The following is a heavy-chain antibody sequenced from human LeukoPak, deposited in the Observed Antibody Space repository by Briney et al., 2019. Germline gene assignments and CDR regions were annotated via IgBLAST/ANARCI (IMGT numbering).Heavy chain of an antibody. CDR1: GYTFSSYG. CDR2: ISAHNGNT. D-gene: IGHD2-15*01. V-gene: IGHV1-18*01. J-gene: IGHJ4*02. Sequence: GASVKVSCKASGYTFSSYGLSWVRQAPGQGLEWMGWISAHNGNTNYAQKLQGRVTMTTDTSTSTAYMELRSLRSDDTAVYYCAKDLPNCSGGSCYLVSSPSFDYWGQGTLVTVSS. CDR3: AKDLPNCSGGSCYLVSSPSFDY.